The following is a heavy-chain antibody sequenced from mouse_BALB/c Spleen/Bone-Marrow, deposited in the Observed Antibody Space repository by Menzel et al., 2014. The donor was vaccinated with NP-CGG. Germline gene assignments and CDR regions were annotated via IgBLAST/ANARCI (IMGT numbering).Heavy chain of an antibody. Sequence: EVQLVESGGGLVQPGGSLKLSCAASGFTFXSYTMSWVRQTPEKRLEWVAYISNGGGSTYYPDTVKGRFTISRDNAKNTLYLQMSSLKSEDTAMYYCARGLRGYAMDYWGQGTSVTVSS. V-gene: IGHV5-12-2*01. CDR2: ISNGGGST. CDR1: GFTFXSYT. J-gene: IGHJ4*01. CDR3: ARGLRGYAMDY. D-gene: IGHD2-4*01.